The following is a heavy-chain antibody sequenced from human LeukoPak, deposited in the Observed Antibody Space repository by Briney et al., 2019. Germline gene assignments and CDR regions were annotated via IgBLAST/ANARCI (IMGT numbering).Heavy chain of an antibody. CDR1: GFSFTTHN. D-gene: IGHD2-15*01. J-gene: IGHJ4*02. Sequence: PGGSLRLSCAASGFSFTTHNMNSVRQAPGKGLEWISYISGSGEAIFYADSVQGRFTISRDNAKNSIYLQMNTLRAEDTAVYYCARTYGSGSLDYGGQGTLVTVSS. V-gene: IGHV3-48*01. CDR2: ISGSGEAI. CDR3: ARTYGSGSLDY.